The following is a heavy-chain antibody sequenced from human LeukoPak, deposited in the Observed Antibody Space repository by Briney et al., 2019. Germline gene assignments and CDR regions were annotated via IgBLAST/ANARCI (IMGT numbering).Heavy chain of an antibody. D-gene: IGHD3-22*01. Sequence: SETLSLTCTVSGGSISNSNYYWGWIRQPPGKGLEWIGEINHSGSTNYNPSLKSRVTISVDTSKNQFSLKLSSVTAADTAVYYCARRGIGITMIVVVNTGKAFDIWGQGTMVTVSS. V-gene: IGHV4-39*07. J-gene: IGHJ3*02. CDR1: GGSISNSNYY. CDR3: ARRGIGITMIVVVNTGKAFDI. CDR2: INHSGST.